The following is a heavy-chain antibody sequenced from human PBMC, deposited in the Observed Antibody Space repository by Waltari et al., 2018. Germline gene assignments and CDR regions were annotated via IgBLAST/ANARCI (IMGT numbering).Heavy chain of an antibody. CDR1: GGSINSAAYY. CDR3: VRDLGSDYGNRDY. D-gene: IGHD4-17*01. V-gene: IGHV4-31*03. J-gene: IGHJ4*02. CDR2: IDHSGST. Sequence: QVQLQESGPGLVKPSQTLSLTCTVSGGSINSAAYYWSWIRHHPRKGLEYIGYIDHSGSTSYKSSLRSRLSMSIDTSQNQFSLRLTSTTPADTAVYYCVRDLGSDYGNRDYWGQGTLVTVPS.